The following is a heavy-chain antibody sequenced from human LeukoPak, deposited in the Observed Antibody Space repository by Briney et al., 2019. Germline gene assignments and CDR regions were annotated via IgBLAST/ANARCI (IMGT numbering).Heavy chain of an antibody. J-gene: IGHJ4*02. V-gene: IGHV4-34*01. D-gene: IGHD2-15*01. CDR2: INHSGST. CDR1: GGSFSGYY. CDR3: ARRKAGYCSGGSCYSLDY. Sequence: SETLSLTCAVYGGSFSGYYWSWIRQPPGKGLEWIGEINHSGSTNYNPSLKSRVTMSVDTSKNQFSLKLSSVTAADTAVYYCARRKAGYCSGGSCYSLDYWGQGTLVTVSS.